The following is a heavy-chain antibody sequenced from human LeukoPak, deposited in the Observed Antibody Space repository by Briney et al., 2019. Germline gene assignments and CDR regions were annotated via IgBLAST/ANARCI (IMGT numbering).Heavy chain of an antibody. CDR3: AREGAVAAPQDY. CDR2: IYYSGST. V-gene: IGHV4-39*02. J-gene: IGHJ4*02. D-gene: IGHD6-19*01. Sequence: PSETLSLTCTVSGGSISSSSYYWGWIRQPPGKGLEWIGSIYYSGSTYYNPSLNSRVTISVDTSKNQFSLKLSSVTATDTAVYYCAREGAVAAPQDYWGQGTLVTVSS. CDR1: GGSISSSSYY.